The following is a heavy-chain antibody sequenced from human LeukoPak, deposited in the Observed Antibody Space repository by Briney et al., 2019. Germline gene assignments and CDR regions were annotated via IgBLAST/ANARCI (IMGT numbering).Heavy chain of an antibody. Sequence: GGSLRLSCEASGFIFNTYAIYWVRQASGKGLEWVSGICGSGGCTYYADSVKGRFTISRDNSKNTVYLQMNSLTADDTAVYYCAKTTVGYSSGRYPGWPADSWGQGALVTVSS. CDR3: AKTTVGYSSGRYPGWPADS. J-gene: IGHJ4*02. V-gene: IGHV3-23*01. CDR1: GFIFNTYA. CDR2: ICGSGGCT. D-gene: IGHD6-19*01.